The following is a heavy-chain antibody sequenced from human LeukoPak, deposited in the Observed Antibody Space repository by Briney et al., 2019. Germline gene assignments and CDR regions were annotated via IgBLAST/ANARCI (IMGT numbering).Heavy chain of an antibody. CDR2: IYYSGST. D-gene: IGHD3-10*02. V-gene: IGHV4-31*03. Sequence: PSETLSLTCTVSGGSISSGGYYWSWIRQHPGTGLEWIGYIYYSGSTYYNPSLKSRVTISVDTSKNQFSLKLSSVTAADTAVYYCARVMGVTTMFGFDYWGQGTLVTVSS. CDR3: ARVMGVTTMFGFDY. J-gene: IGHJ4*02. CDR1: GGSISSGGYY.